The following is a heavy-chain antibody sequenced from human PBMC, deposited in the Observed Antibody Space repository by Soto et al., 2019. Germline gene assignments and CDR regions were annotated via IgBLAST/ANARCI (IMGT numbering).Heavy chain of an antibody. D-gene: IGHD3-9*01. J-gene: IGHJ6*04. V-gene: IGHV1-46*01. Sequence: ASVKLSRKASGYTFTSSYMHWVRQAPGQGLEWMGIINPSGGSTNYAQKFQGRVTMTRDTSTSTAYMELSRLRSDDTAVYYCARALHYDILTGGLDVWGKGTTVTVSS. CDR3: ARALHYDILTGGLDV. CDR1: GYTFTSSY. CDR2: INPSGGST.